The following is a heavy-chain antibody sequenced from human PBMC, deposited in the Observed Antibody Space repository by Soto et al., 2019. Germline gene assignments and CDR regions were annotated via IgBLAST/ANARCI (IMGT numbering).Heavy chain of an antibody. D-gene: IGHD2-21*02. V-gene: IGHV3-7*01. CDR3: ARAGYCGPGCYYYFDY. Sequence: EVQLVESGGGLVQPGGSLRLSCAVSGFTFGSYWMNWVRLIPGKGLEWVAYITPDGSATYYVDSVKGRFTISRDNAKNSLYLKMNSLRVEDTSVYYCARAGYCGPGCYYYFDYWGQGTLVTVSS. CDR2: ITPDGSAT. CDR1: GFTFGSYW. J-gene: IGHJ4*02.